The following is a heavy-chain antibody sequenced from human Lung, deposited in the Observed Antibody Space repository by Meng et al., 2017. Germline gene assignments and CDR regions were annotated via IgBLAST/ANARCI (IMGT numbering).Heavy chain of an antibody. CDR1: GDSVSSNSAA. CDR3: ARSQQWLDS. V-gene: IGHV6-1*01. D-gene: IGHD6-19*01. CDR2: TYYRSKWYN. J-gene: IGHJ4*02. Sequence: QVHLQQSGPGLVKTSQTLSPTCAISGDSVSSNSAAWNWSRQSPSRVLEWLGRTYYRSKWYNGYAVSVRSRITINPDTSKNQFSLQLNSLTPEDTAVYYCARSQQWLDSWGQGTLVTVSS.